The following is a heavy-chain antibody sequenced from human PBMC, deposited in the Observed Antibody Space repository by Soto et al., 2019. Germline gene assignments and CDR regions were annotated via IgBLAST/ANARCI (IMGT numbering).Heavy chain of an antibody. V-gene: IGHV3-11*05. D-gene: IGHD1-26*01. CDR1: GFTFSDYY. CDR3: ARPSGIDIQWEFDY. CDR2: ISGGSSYT. J-gene: IGHJ4*01. Sequence: QVQLVESGGGLVKPGGSLRLSCAASGFTFSDYYMSWIRQAPGKGLEWVSYISGGSSYTNYADSVKGRFTISRDNAKNSLYLQMNSLRAEDTAVYYCARPSGIDIQWEFDYWGHGTLVTVSS.